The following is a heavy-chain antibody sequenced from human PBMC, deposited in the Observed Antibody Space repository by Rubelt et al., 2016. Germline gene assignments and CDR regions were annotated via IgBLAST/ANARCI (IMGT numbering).Heavy chain of an antibody. V-gene: IGHV1-2*02. Sequence: QVQLVQSGAEVKKPGASVKVSCKASGYTFTGYYMHWVRQAPGQGLEWMGWINPNSGGTNYAQKFQGRVTITRDTSLRTAYMELRRLRSDDTAVYYYARSIAAAGTLVYWGQGTLVTVAS. J-gene: IGHJ4*02. CDR2: INPNSGGT. D-gene: IGHD6-13*01. CDR3: ARSIAAAGTLVY. CDR1: GYTFTGYY.